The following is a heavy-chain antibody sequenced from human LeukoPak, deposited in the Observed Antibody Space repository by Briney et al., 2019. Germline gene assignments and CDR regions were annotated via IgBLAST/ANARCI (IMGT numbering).Heavy chain of an antibody. V-gene: IGHV4-61*02. J-gene: IGHJ4*02. D-gene: IGHD3-22*01. CDR3: ARAITMIRGFDY. Sequence: SETLSLTCTVSGGSISRGSYYWSWIRQPAGKGLEWIGRIYTSGSTNYNPSLKSRVTISVDTSKNQFSLKLSSVTAADTAVYYCARAITMIRGFDYWGQGTLVTVSS. CDR2: IYTSGST. CDR1: GGSISRGSYY.